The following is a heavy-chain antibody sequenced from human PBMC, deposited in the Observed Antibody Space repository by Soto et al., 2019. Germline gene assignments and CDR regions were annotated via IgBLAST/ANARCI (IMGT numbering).Heavy chain of an antibody. CDR3: AKDSPMILWWQS. CDR1: GFTFSSYA. J-gene: IGHJ5*02. V-gene: IGHV3-23*01. Sequence: PGGSLRLSCGASGFTFSSYAMSWVRRAPGKGLKWVSTITGSGGSTFYADSVKGRFTISRDNSKNTVYLQMNNLRAEDTAVYFCAKDSPMILWWQSWGQGTLVTVSS. D-gene: IGHD2-21*01. CDR2: ITGSGGST.